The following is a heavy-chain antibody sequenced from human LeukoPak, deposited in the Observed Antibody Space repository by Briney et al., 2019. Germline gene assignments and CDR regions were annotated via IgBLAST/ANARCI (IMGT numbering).Heavy chain of an antibody. D-gene: IGHD3-9*01. Sequence: PGGSLRLSCAASGFTFSRYTINWVRQAPGKGLEWVSSISSNGAYIYYADSMEGRFTISRDNAKNSLSLQMDSQRAEDTAIYYCARVDPYFDWFHDAFDIWGQGTMVTVSS. J-gene: IGHJ3*02. CDR3: ARVDPYFDWFHDAFDI. CDR1: GFTFSRYT. CDR2: ISSNGAYI. V-gene: IGHV3-21*01.